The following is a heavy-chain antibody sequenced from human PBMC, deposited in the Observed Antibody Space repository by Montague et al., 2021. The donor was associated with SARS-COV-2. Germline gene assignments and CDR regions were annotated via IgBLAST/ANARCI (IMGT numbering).Heavy chain of an antibody. J-gene: IGHJ4*02. V-gene: IGHV3-48*03. D-gene: IGHD2-8*01. Sequence: SLRLSCAASGFDFFNFDMAWVRQAPGRGLEWISDISSSGATILYADSLKGRSTISRDNIQKSLYLQMNSLRAEDTAVYYCATNKYCTLHDCLHGRHYFDXWGQGTLVTVSS. CDR2: ISSSGATI. CDR1: GFDFFNFD. CDR3: ATNKYCTLHDCLHGRHYFDX.